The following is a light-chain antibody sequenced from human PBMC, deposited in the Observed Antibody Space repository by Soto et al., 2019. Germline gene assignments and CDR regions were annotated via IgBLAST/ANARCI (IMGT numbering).Light chain of an antibody. CDR2: AAS. CDR1: QSISSY. V-gene: IGKV1-39*01. CDR3: QQSYSTPRT. J-gene: IGKJ1*01. Sequence: DIQMTQSPSSLSASVGDRVTITCRASQSISSYLNWYQQKPGKAPNLLIYAASSLQSGVPSRFNGSGSQTQFTLTISNLQPEDFATYYCQQSYSTPRTFDQGTKVEI.